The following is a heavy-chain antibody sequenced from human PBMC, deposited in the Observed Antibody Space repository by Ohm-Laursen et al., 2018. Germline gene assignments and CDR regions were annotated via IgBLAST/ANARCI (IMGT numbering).Heavy chain of an antibody. CDR2: IYSGGST. Sequence: SLRLSCAASGFTVSSNYMSWVRQAPGKGLEWVSVIYSGGSTYYADSVKGRFTISRDNSKNTLYLQMNSLRAEDTAVYYCARGKEITIFGVAWLDPWGQGTLVTVSS. CDR3: ARGKEITIFGVAWLDP. V-gene: IGHV3-66*01. CDR1: GFTVSSNY. J-gene: IGHJ5*02. D-gene: IGHD3-3*01.